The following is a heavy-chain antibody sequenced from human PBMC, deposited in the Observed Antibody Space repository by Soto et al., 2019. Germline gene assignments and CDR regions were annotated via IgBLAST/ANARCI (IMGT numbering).Heavy chain of an antibody. J-gene: IGHJ5*02. CDR1: GFTFSSYA. Sequence: EVQLLESGGGLVQPGGSLRLSCAASGFTFSSYAMSWVRQAPGKGLEWVSAISGSGGSTYYADSVKGRFTISRDNSXNXLXXQMNGLRAEDTAVYYCAKDGDLVVVVAATPNWFDPWGQGTLVTVSS. CDR2: ISGSGGST. CDR3: AKDGDLVVVVAATPNWFDP. D-gene: IGHD2-15*01. V-gene: IGHV3-23*01.